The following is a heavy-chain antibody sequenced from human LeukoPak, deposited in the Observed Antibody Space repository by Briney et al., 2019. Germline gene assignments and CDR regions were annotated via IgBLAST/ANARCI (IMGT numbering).Heavy chain of an antibody. CDR1: GFTFSSYS. CDR3: ASLQLWFGESSFFDI. V-gene: IGHV3-21*01. D-gene: IGHD3-10*01. Sequence: GGSLRLSCAASGFTFSSYSMNWVRQAPGKGLEWVSSISSSNSYIYYADSVKGRFTISRDNAKNSLYLQMNSLRAEDTAVYYCASLQLWFGESSFFDIWGEGTMVTVSS. J-gene: IGHJ3*02. CDR2: ISSSNSYI.